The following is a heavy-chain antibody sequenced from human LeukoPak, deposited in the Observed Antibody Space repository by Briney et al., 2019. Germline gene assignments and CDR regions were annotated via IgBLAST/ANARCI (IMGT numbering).Heavy chain of an antibody. D-gene: IGHD3-10*01. CDR2: IKQDESEK. J-gene: IGHJ5*02. V-gene: IGHV3-7*01. CDR3: ARVATGSYDWFDP. Sequence: GGSLRLSCAASGFTFSNYWMSWVRQAPGEGLEWVANIKQDESEKYYVESVKGRFTISRDNSKNTLYLQMNSLRAEDTAVYFCARVATGSYDWFDPWGQGTLVTVSS. CDR1: GFTFSNYW.